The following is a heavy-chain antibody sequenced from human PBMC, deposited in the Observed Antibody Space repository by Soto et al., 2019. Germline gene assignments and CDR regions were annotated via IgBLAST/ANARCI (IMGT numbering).Heavy chain of an antibody. J-gene: IGHJ4*02. V-gene: IGHV3-13*04. CDR3: ARGGASHNSGYYYFGL. Sequence: EVQLEESGGGLVQPGGSLRLSCAASGFTFSSYDMHWVRQVTGKGLEWVSTFGSSGDTHYPGSLKGRFTISRENAKNSLYLQMNSLRAEDTAVYYCARGGASHNSGYYYFGLWGQGTLVTVSS. D-gene: IGHD3-22*01. CDR1: GFTFSSYD. CDR2: FGSSGDT.